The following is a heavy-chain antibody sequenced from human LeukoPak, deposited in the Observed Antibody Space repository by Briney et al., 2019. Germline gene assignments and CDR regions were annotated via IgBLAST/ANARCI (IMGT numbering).Heavy chain of an antibody. D-gene: IGHD2-2*01. CDR3: AKDYIGYDQDFDY. CDR1: GFTLSRYA. CDR2: ISGSGYNT. V-gene: IGHV3-23*01. Sequence: QSGGSLRLSCAASGFTLSRYAMSWVRDAPGGGREGGSSISGSGYNTYYANSVKGRFSISRDNSKNTLDLQMNSLRAEDTAVYYCAKDYIGYDQDFDYWGQGTLVTVSS. J-gene: IGHJ4*02.